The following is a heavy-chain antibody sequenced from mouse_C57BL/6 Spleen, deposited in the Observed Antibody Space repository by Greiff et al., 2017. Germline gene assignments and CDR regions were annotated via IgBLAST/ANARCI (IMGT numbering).Heavy chain of an antibody. CDR1: GFNIKDDY. CDR2: IDPENGDT. J-gene: IGHJ2*01. V-gene: IGHV14-4*01. Sequence: EVQRVESGAELVRPGASVKLSCTASGFNIKDDYMHWVKQRPEQGLEWVGRIDPENGDTEYASKFQGKATITADTSSNTAYLQLSSLTSEDTAVYYCTGGKSHWGQGTTLTVSS. CDR3: TGGKSH. D-gene: IGHD6-2*01.